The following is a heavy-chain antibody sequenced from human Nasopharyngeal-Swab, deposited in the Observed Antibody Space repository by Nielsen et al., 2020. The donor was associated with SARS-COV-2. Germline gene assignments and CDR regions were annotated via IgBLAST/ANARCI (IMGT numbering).Heavy chain of an antibody. CDR3: ARRNSMTNGIDP. D-gene: IGHD2-8*01. CDR1: GGSISSTSSY. J-gene: IGHJ5*02. Sequence: SETLSLTCSVSGGSISSTSSYWGWVRQPPGKGLEWIASVYYTGTPYYAPSLKSRVTISVDTSKDQFSLRLSSVTAADTAVYYCARRNSMTNGIDPWGQGALVTVSS. CDR2: VYYTGTP. V-gene: IGHV4-39*01.